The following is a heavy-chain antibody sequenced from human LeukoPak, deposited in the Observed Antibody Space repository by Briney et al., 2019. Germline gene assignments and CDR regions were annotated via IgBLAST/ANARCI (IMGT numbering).Heavy chain of an antibody. V-gene: IGHV4-61*01. CDR2: IYNDGST. CDR1: GDSVSSGSYY. CDR3: ARDFRWFGQAGWFDH. Sequence: SATLSLTCTVSGDSVSSGSYYWSWIRQPPGKGLEWIGNIYNDGSTNYNPSLKSRVTISVDMSKNQFSLKLSSVTAADTAVYYCARDFRWFGQAGWFDHWGQGTLVTFSS. J-gene: IGHJ5*02. D-gene: IGHD3-10*01.